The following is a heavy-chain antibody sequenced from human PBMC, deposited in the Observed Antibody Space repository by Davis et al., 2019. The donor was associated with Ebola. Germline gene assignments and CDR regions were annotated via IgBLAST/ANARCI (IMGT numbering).Heavy chain of an antibody. V-gene: IGHV3-73*01. CDR2: IRSKANSYAT. CDR1: GFTFSRSA. Sequence: SLKLPCAASGFTFSRSAMHWVRQASGKGLEWVGRIRSKANSYATAYAASVKGRFTISRDDSKNTAYLQMNSLKTEDTAVYYCTSGYSSGWDDYWGQGTLVTVSS. J-gene: IGHJ4*02. D-gene: IGHD6-19*01. CDR3: TSGYSSGWDDY.